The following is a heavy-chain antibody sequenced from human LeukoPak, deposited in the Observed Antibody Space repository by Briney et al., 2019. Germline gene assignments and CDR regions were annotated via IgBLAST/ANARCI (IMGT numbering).Heavy chain of an antibody. D-gene: IGHD3-22*01. J-gene: IGHJ4*02. CDR3: ARGENYYDSSGYHTY. CDR2: ISGYNGNT. Sequence: GASVKVSCKASGYTFSSYGIGWVRQAPGQGLEWMGWISGYNGNTNYAQKLQGRVSMTTDTSTSTAYMELRSLRSDDTAVYYCARGENYYDSSGYHTYWGQGTLVTVSS. V-gene: IGHV1-18*01. CDR1: GYTFSSYG.